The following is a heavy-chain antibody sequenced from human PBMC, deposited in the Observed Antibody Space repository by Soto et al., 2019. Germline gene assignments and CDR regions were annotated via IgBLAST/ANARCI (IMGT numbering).Heavy chain of an antibody. Sequence: GGSLRLSCAASGFTFSSYGMHWVRQAPGKGLEWVAVISYDGSNKYYADSVKGRFTISRDNSKNTLYLQMNSLRAEDTAVYYCASGGYIYGVKWDLDYWGQGTLVTVSS. CDR2: ISYDGSNK. CDR1: GFTFSSYG. V-gene: IGHV3-30*03. CDR3: ASGGYIYGVKWDLDY. J-gene: IGHJ4*02. D-gene: IGHD5-18*01.